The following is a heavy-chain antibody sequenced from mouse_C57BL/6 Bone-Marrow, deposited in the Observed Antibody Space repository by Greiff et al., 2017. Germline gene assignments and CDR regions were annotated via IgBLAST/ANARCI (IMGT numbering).Heavy chain of an antibody. V-gene: IGHV1-15*01. CDR1: GYTFTDYE. J-gene: IGHJ2*01. CDR3: TGEYYDGY. CDR2: IDPETGGT. D-gene: IGHD2-3*01. Sequence: LVESGAELVRPGASVTLSCKASGYTFTDYEMHWVKQTPVHGLEWIGAIDPETGGTAYNQKFKGKAILTADKSYSTAYMEHRSLTAEDSAVYYCTGEYYDGYWGQGTTLTVSS.